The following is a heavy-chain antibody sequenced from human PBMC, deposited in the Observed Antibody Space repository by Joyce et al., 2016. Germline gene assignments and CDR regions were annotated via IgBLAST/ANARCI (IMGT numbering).Heavy chain of an antibody. Sequence: QLVVSGGGVVKPGGSLRLSCEASGATFSSSSMSWFRQAPGKGLGWVAAISGTSYYIFHADTVRGRFTVSRENAKKTLYLQMNSLRAEDSAVFYCARGGISYYYAMDVWGQGTTVTVSS. CDR2: ISGTSYYI. CDR1: GATFSSSS. CDR3: ARGGISYYYAMDV. D-gene: IGHD3-16*01. V-gene: IGHV3-21*01. J-gene: IGHJ6*02.